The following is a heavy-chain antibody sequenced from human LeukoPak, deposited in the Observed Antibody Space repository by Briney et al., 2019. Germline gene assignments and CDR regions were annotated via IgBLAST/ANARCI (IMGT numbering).Heavy chain of an antibody. Sequence: SETLSLTCTVSGGSINNYYWTWIRQPPGKGLEWIGYIYYSGSTNYNPSLKSRVTISIDTSKNQFSLKLTSVTAADTAVYYCARANRLYETYYFGYWGQGTLVTVSS. CDR3: ARANRLYETYYFGY. J-gene: IGHJ4*02. CDR1: GGSINNYY. CDR2: IYYSGST. V-gene: IGHV4-59*01. D-gene: IGHD5/OR15-5a*01.